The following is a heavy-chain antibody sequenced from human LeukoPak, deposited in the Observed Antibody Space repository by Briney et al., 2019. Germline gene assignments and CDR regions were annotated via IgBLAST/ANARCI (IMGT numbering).Heavy chain of an antibody. Sequence: PGGSLRLSCAASGFTFSSYAMSWVRQSPGRGLEGVSSIRGSGGSTYYAYSVKGRFTISRDNSKNTLYLQMDSLRAEDTAVYYCAKDEAEWELRGYFDYWGQGTLVTVSS. V-gene: IGHV3-23*01. CDR2: IRGSGGST. CDR3: AKDEAEWELRGYFDY. CDR1: GFTFSSYA. J-gene: IGHJ4*02. D-gene: IGHD1-26*01.